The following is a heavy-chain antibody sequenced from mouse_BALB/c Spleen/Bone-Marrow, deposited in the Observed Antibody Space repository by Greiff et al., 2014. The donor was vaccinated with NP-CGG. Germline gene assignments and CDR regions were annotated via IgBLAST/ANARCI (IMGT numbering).Heavy chain of an antibody. CDR3: TRSRGCFDY. Sequence: VQLQESGAELVRPGASVKLSCKASGYTFTSYWINWVKQRPGQGLEWIGNIYPSDSYTNYNQKFKDKATLTADKSSSTAYMQLSSPTSEDSAVYHCTRSRGCFDYWGQGTTLTVSS. J-gene: IGHJ2*01. V-gene: IGHV1-69*02. CDR1: GYTFTSYW. CDR2: IYPSDSYT.